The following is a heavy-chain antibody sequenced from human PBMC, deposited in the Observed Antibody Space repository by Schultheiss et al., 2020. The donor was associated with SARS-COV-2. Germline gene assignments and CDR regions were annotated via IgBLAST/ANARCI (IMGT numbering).Heavy chain of an antibody. CDR1: GYSFTSYW. CDR3: ARGRNNGVCVECLYYFDY. D-gene: IGHD2-8*01. V-gene: IGHV5-51*01. J-gene: IGHJ4*02. CDR2: IYPGDSDT. Sequence: GESLKISCKGSGYSFTSYWIGWVRQMPGKGLEWMGIIYPGDSDTRYSPSFQGQVTISADKSISTAYLQWSSLKASDTAMYYCARGRNNGVCVECLYYFDYWGQGTLVTVSS.